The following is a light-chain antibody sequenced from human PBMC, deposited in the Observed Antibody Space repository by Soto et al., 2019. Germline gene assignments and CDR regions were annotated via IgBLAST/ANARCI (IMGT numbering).Light chain of an antibody. CDR3: QQYYSPWT. CDR1: QSVLYSSNNKNY. Sequence: DIVMTQSPDSLAVSLGERATMNCKSSQSVLYSSNNKNYLAWYQQKSGQPPKLLIYWASTRESGVPDRFSGSGSGTDFTLTISSLQAEDVAVYYCQQYYSPWTFGQGTKVEIK. V-gene: IGKV4-1*01. CDR2: WAS. J-gene: IGKJ1*01.